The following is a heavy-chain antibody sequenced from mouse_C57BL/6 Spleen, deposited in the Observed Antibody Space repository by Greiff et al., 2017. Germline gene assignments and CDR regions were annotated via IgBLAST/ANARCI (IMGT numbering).Heavy chain of an antibody. J-gene: IGHJ3*01. CDR3: ASPLHYYGSSHFAY. V-gene: IGHV5-12*01. CDR1: GFTFSDYY. Sequence: EVKVVESGGGLVQPGGSLKLSCAASGFTFSDYYMYWVRQTPEKRLEWVAYISNGGGSTYYPDTVKGRFTISRDNAKNTLYLQMSRLKSEDTAMYYCASPLHYYGSSHFAYWGQGTLVTVSA. D-gene: IGHD1-1*01. CDR2: ISNGGGST.